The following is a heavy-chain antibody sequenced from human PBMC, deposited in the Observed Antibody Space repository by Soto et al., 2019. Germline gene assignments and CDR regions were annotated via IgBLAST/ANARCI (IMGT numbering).Heavy chain of an antibody. V-gene: IGHV3-30*03. Sequence: GGSLRLSCAASGFTFSNYGMHWVRQAPGEGLDWVAVISYGGSNKYYADSVKGRFTISRDNSKNTLYLQMNSLRSEDTAVYYCARDLQPKAPRSFPGCSVPWCPGILVAV. D-gene: IGHD6-6*01. J-gene: IGHJ5*02. CDR3: ARDLQPKAPRSFPGCSVP. CDR1: GFTFSNYG. CDR2: ISYGGSNK.